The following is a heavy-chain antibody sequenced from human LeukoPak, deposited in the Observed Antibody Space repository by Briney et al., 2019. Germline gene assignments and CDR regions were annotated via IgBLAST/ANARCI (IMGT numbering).Heavy chain of an antibody. CDR3: AREYYGSGFDY. CDR2: ISYDGSNK. D-gene: IGHD3-10*01. J-gene: IGHJ4*02. V-gene: IGHV3-30*03. CDR1: GFTFSSYG. Sequence: PGGSLRLSCAASGFTFSSYGMHWVRQAPGKGLEWVAVISYDGSNKYYADSVKGRFTISRDNSKNTLYLQMNSLRAGDTAVYYCAREYYGSGFDYWGQGTLVTVSS.